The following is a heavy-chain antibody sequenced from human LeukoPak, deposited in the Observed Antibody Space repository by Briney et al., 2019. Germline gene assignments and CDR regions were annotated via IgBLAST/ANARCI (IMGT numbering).Heavy chain of an antibody. Sequence: ASVKVSCKASGYTFTGYYMHWVRQAPGQGLEWMGWINPNSGGTNYAQKFQGRVTMTRDTSFSTAYMELSRLRSDDTAVYYCARGVRSYDSNPRDYWGQGTLVTVSS. V-gene: IGHV1-2*02. D-gene: IGHD3-22*01. CDR3: ARGVRSYDSNPRDY. CDR2: INPNSGGT. J-gene: IGHJ4*02. CDR1: GYTFTGYY.